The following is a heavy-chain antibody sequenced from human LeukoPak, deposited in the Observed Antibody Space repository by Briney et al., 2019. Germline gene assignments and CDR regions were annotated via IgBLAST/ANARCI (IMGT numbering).Heavy chain of an antibody. Sequence: GGSLRLSCAASGFTFNSYIMNLVRQAPGKGLEWVSSINSGSSYVYYADSVKGRFTISRDNAKELLFLELNTLRVEDTAVYFCATGRGGWFDPWGQGTLVTVSS. CDR1: GFTFNSYI. CDR3: ATGRGGWFDP. CDR2: INSGSSYV. V-gene: IGHV3-21*01. D-gene: IGHD3-10*01. J-gene: IGHJ5*02.